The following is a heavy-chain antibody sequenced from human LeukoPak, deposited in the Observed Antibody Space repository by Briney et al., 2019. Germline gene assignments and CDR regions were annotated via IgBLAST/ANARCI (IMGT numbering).Heavy chain of an antibody. J-gene: IGHJ6*04. CDR2: ISSSGTTI. Sequence: GGSLRLSCAASGFTFSSYEMNWVRQAPGKGLEWVSHISSSGTTIYYADSVKGRFTISRDNAKNSLYLQVNSLRAEDTAVYYCAELGITMIGGVWGKGTTVTISS. V-gene: IGHV3-48*03. CDR3: AELGITMIGGV. CDR1: GFTFSSYE. D-gene: IGHD3-10*02.